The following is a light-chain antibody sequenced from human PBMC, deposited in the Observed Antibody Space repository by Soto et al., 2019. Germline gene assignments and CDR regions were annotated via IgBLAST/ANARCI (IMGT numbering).Light chain of an antibody. CDR3: SSYTSSSTRV. Sequence: QSALTQPASVSGSPGQSITISCTGTSSDVGGYNYVSWYQQHPGKAPKLMIYEVSNRPSGVSNRFSGYKSGNTASLTISGLQAEDEADDYCSSYTSSSTRVFGRGTKLTVL. CDR2: EVS. CDR1: SSDVGGYNY. J-gene: IGLJ3*02. V-gene: IGLV2-14*01.